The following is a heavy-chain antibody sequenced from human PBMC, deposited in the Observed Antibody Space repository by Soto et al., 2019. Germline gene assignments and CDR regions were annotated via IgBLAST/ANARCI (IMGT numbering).Heavy chain of an antibody. CDR1: GGSISSSSYY. J-gene: IGHJ5*02. CDR3: ARLPRFGSPLITIFGVVIDDIGWFDP. CDR2: IYYSGST. V-gene: IGHV4-39*01. Sequence: SETLSLTCTVSGGSISSSSYYWGWIRQPPGKGLEWIGSIYYSGSTYYNPSLKSRVTISVDTSKNQFSLKLSSVTAADTAVYYCARLPRFGSPLITIFGVVIDDIGWFDPWGQGTLVTVSS. D-gene: IGHD3-3*01.